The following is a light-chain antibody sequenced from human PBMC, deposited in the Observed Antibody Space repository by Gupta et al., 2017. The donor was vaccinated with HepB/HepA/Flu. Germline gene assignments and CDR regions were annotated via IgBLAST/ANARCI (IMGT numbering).Light chain of an antibody. V-gene: IGKV3-11*01. CDR3: QQHSYWLSLT. CDR2: DAS. Sequence: EIALTQSPATLSLSPGERATLSCRASQSVRSYLAWYQQKPGQAPRLLIYDASNRATGIPARFSGSGYGTDFTLTISSREPEDFAVYYCQQHSYWLSLTFGGGTKVEIK. CDR1: QSVRSY. J-gene: IGKJ4*01.